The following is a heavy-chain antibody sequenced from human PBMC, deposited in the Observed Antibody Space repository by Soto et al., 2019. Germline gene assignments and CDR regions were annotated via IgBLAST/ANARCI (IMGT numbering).Heavy chain of an antibody. CDR3: AHLRACIAAAGGAY. D-gene: IGHD6-13*01. J-gene: IGHJ4*02. Sequence: QITLKESGPTLGEPTQTLTLTCTFSVFSLSTSDVGVAWIRQPPGKALEWLALIYWDDDKRYSPSLKSRLTITTDTSKNQVVIPNPKMDPLDTDTYYCAHLRACIAAAGGAYWGQGTLVTVSS. V-gene: IGHV2-5*02. CDR2: IYWDDDK. CDR1: VFSLSTSDVG.